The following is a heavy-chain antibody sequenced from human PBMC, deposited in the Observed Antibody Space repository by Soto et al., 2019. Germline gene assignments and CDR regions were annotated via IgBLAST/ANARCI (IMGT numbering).Heavy chain of an antibody. CDR3: ARAHYDILTGFFYFDY. CDR2: IYHSGST. CDR1: GGSISSSSYY. D-gene: IGHD3-9*01. Sequence: SETLSLTCTVSGGSISSSSYYWGWIRQPPGKGLEWIGSIYHSGSTYYNPSLKSRVTISVDTSKNQFSLKLSSVTAADTAVYYRARAHYDILTGFFYFDYWGQGTLVTVSS. V-gene: IGHV4-39*01. J-gene: IGHJ4*02.